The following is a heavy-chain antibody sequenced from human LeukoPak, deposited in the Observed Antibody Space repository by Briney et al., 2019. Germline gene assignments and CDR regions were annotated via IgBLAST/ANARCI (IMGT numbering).Heavy chain of an antibody. CDR3: ARGIMVRGVPMGFDY. V-gene: IGHV3-30-3*01. CDR1: GFTFNNYA. D-gene: IGHD3-10*01. CDR2: ISYDGSSQ. Sequence: PGRSLRLSCAASGFTFNNYAMHWVRQAPGKGLEWVAFISYDGSSQYYADSVKGRFTISRDNSKNTLYLQMNSLRAEDTAVYYCARGIMVRGVPMGFDYWGQGTLVTVSS. J-gene: IGHJ4*02.